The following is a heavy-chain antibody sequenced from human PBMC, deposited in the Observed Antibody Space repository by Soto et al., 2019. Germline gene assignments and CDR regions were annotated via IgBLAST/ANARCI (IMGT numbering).Heavy chain of an antibody. D-gene: IGHD6-6*01. CDR3: ARGGGYSSSDDSYYTAV. CDR2: TYYRSKWYN. Sequence: SQTLSLTCAMSGDSVASNSAAWDWIRQSPSRGLEWLGRTYYRSKWYNDYAVSVKSRITINPDTSKNQFSLQLNSVTPEDTAVYYCARGGGYSSSDDSYYTAVWGKGTTVPVSS. CDR1: GDSVASNSAA. V-gene: IGHV6-1*01. J-gene: IGHJ6*03.